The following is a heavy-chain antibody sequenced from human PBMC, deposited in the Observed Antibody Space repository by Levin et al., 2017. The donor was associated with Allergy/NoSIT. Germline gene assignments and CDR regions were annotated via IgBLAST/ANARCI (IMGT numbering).Heavy chain of an antibody. J-gene: IGHJ4*02. CDR1: GGSISSSSYY. D-gene: IGHD5-18*01. V-gene: IGHV4-39*01. Sequence: KASETLSLTCTVSGGSISSSSYYWGWIRQPPGKGLEWIGSIYYSGSTYYNPSLKSRVTISVDTSKNQFSLKLSSVTAADTAVYYCARKEYSYGDYWGQGTLVTVSS. CDR3: ARKEYSYGDY. CDR2: IYYSGST.